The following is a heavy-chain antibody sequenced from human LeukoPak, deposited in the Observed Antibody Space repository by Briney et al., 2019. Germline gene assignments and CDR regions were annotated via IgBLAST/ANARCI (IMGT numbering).Heavy chain of an antibody. Sequence: PSETLSLTCTVSGGSISSGDYYWSWIRQPPGKGLEWIGYIYYSGSTYYNPSLKSRVTISVDTSKNQFSLKLSSVTAADTAVYYCARGKWVAAAGMLDYWAREPWSPSPQ. J-gene: IGHJ4*02. CDR1: GGSISSGDYY. D-gene: IGHD6-13*01. CDR2: IYYSGST. V-gene: IGHV4-30-4*08. CDR3: ARGKWVAAAGMLDY.